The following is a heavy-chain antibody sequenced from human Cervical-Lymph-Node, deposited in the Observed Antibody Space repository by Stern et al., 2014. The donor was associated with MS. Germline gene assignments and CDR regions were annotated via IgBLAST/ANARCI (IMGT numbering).Heavy chain of an antibody. CDR3: AHRAANMVRVVTFFDY. D-gene: IGHD3-10*01. CDR1: GFSVSTAGEG. J-gene: IGHJ4*02. Sequence: QVTLKESGPTLVKPTQTLTLTCTFSGFSVSTAGEGVGWIRQPPGKALEWLALIYWDGNERYSPSLKNRLTITKDTSKNQVVLVMTDMDPVDTGTYYCAHRAANMVRVVTFFDYWGQGTLVTVSS. CDR2: IYWDGNE. V-gene: IGHV2-5*02.